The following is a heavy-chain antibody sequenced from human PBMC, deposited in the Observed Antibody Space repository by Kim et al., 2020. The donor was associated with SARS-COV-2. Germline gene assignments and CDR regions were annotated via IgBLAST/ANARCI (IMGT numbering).Heavy chain of an antibody. CDR3: ARLGSTRQNWFDP. J-gene: IGHJ5*02. Sequence: YSPSFQGQVTISADKSISTAYLQWSSLKAADTAMYYCARLGSTRQNWFDPWGQGTLVTVSS. V-gene: IGHV5-51*01. D-gene: IGHD2-2*01.